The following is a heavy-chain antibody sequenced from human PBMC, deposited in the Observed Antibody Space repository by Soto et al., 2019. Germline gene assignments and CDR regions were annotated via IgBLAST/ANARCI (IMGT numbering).Heavy chain of an antibody. Sequence: QVQLVQSGAEVKKPGASVRVSCKASGYTFTSYYIHWVRQAPGQGLEWMAIVNPTGGSTNYAQKFQRRITVTFDTSTSTVCMELNSLRYEDTAVYYCARHLAAGDSWGQGTLVTVSS. CDR3: ARHLAAGDS. V-gene: IGHV1-46*03. D-gene: IGHD6-25*01. CDR1: GYTFTSYY. CDR2: VNPTGGST. J-gene: IGHJ4*02.